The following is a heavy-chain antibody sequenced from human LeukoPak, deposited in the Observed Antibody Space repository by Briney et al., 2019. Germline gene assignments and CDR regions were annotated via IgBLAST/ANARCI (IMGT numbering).Heavy chain of an antibody. CDR2: IRYDGSNK. J-gene: IGHJ4*02. Sequence: PGGSLRLSCAASGFTFSSYGMHWVRQAPGKGLEWVSFIRYDGSNKYYADPVRGRFTISRDNSKNTLYLQMNSLRVEDTAVYYCAKAMITFGGVIVQPEYWGQGTLVTVSS. CDR3: AKAMITFGGVIVQPEY. V-gene: IGHV3-30*02. D-gene: IGHD3-16*02. CDR1: GFTFSSYG.